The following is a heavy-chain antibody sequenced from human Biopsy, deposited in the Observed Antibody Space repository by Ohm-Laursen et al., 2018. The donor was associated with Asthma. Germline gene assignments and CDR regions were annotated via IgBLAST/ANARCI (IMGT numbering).Heavy chain of an antibody. J-gene: IGHJ4*02. Sequence: GASVKVSCKISGYSLTGLSMHWVRQAPGQGLEWMGGHDHEEGGTVNARRFQGGVTMTEDTSTDTAYMELSSLSSDDTAVYYCASDFPKDYVRYNYQFWGQGTLVTVSS. CDR1: GYSLTGLS. D-gene: IGHD5-18*01. V-gene: IGHV1-24*01. CDR2: HDHEEGGT. CDR3: ASDFPKDYVRYNYQF.